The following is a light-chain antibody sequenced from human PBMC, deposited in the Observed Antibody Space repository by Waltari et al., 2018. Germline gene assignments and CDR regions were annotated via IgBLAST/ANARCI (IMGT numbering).Light chain of an antibody. V-gene: IGLV1-40*01. J-gene: IGLJ3*02. CDR1: GSNIGAGYD. CDR2: GSS. CDR3: QSYDITLRVV. Sequence: QSVLTQPPSVAGAPGQRVTIACTGSGSNIGAGYDVHWYQQVPRAAPQLLIYGSSIRPLGVPERFFGSTSGTSASLAIIGLQAEDEADYYCQSYDITLRVVFGGGTKLTVL.